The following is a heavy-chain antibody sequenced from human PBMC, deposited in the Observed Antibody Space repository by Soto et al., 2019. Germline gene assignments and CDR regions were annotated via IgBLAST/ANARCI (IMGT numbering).Heavy chain of an antibody. V-gene: IGHV3-48*01. CDR2: ISSSSSTI. CDR1: GFTFSSYS. D-gene: IGHD3-3*01. J-gene: IGHJ5*02. CDR3: AREGLPYDLANWFDP. Sequence: PGGSLRLSCAASGFTFSSYSMNWVRQAPGKGLEWVSYISSSSSTIYYADSVKGRFTNSRDNAKNSLYLQMNSLRAEDTAVYYCAREGLPYDLANWFDPWGQGNLVTVSS.